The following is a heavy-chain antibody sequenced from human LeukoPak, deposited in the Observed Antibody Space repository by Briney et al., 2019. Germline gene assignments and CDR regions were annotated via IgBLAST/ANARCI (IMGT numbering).Heavy chain of an antibody. D-gene: IGHD5-18*01. CDR1: GGSFSGYY. CDR3: ARVSGHSYGYFDY. Sequence: SETLSLTCAVYGGSFSGYYWSWIRQPPGKGLERIGEINHSGSTNYNPSLKSRVTISVDTSKNQFSLKLSSVTAADTAVYYCARVSGHSYGYFDYWGQGTLVTVSS. CDR2: INHSGST. J-gene: IGHJ4*02. V-gene: IGHV4-34*01.